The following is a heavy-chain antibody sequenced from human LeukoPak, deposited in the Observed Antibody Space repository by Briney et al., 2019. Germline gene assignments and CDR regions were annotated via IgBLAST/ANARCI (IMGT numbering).Heavy chain of an antibody. D-gene: IGHD6-13*01. V-gene: IGHV3-48*04. Sequence: PGGSLRLSCAASGFTFSSYSMNWVRQAPGKGLEWVSYISSSSSTIYYADSVKGRFTISRDNAKNSLYLQMNSLRAEDTAVYYCARDEGIAAAGTPFDYWGQGTLVTVSS. CDR2: ISSSSSTI. CDR3: ARDEGIAAAGTPFDY. CDR1: GFTFSSYS. J-gene: IGHJ4*02.